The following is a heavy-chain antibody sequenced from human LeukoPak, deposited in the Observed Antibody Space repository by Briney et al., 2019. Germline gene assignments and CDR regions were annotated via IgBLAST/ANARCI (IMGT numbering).Heavy chain of an antibody. Sequence: SETLSLTCTVSRGSVKTYSWSWVRQPPGKGLEWIGYVSYSGAANYNPSLKSRVTISVDTSKNQFSLKLSSVTAADTAVYYCARHASSRYYFDYWGQGTLVTVS. D-gene: IGHD2-15*01. J-gene: IGHJ4*02. V-gene: IGHV4-59*08. CDR3: ARHASSRYYFDY. CDR1: RGSVKTYS. CDR2: VSYSGAA.